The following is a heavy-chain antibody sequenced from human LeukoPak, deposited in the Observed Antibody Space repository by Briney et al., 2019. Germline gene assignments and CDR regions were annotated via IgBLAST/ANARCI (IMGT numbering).Heavy chain of an antibody. CDR1: GFTFSSYG. CDR3: ARHIAAAGTRDY. D-gene: IGHD6-13*01. V-gene: IGHV3-30*03. J-gene: IGHJ4*02. CDR2: ISYDGSNK. Sequence: GGSLRLSCAASGFTFSSYGMHWVRQAPGKGLEWVAVISYDGSNKYYADSVKGRFTISRDNSKNTLYLQMNSLRAEDTAVYYCARHIAAAGTRDYWGQGTLVTVSS.